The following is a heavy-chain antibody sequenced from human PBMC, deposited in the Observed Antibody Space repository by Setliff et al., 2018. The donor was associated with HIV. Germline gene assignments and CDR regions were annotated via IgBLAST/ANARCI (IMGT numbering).Heavy chain of an antibody. CDR2: IQYSERT. V-gene: IGHV4-30-4*08. Sequence: LSLTCTVSGVSISSGDYHWSWIRQHPGEGLEWIAYIQYSERTNFNPSLKSRVTISVDTSKKMLYLQMNILRPEDTGVFYCARDLDAAPTKIFDYWGQGTLVTVS. CDR1: GVSISSGDYH. J-gene: IGHJ4*02. CDR3: ARDLDAAPTKIFDY. D-gene: IGHD1-1*01.